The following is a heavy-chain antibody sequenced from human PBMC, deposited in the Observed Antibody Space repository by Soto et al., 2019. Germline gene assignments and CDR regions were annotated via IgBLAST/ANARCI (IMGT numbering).Heavy chain of an antibody. D-gene: IGHD6-13*01. J-gene: IGHJ6*02. V-gene: IGHV3-30*18. Sequence: LRLSCAASGFTFSSYGMHWVRQAPGKGLEWVAVISYDGSNKYYADSVKGRFTIPRDNSKNTLYLQMNSLRAEDTAVYYCAKDRSSSWFPYYYYYGMDVWGQGTTVTVSS. CDR1: GFTFSSYG. CDR2: ISYDGSNK. CDR3: AKDRSSSWFPYYYYYGMDV.